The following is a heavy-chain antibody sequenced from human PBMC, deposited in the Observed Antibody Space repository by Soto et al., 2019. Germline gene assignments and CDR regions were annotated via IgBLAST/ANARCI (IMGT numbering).Heavy chain of an antibody. Sequence: GASVKVSCKASGYTFTNNDINWVRQAPGQGLEWIGWMNTNTNTTDSAEVFEGRVSLTWDTSISTAYMQLNSLKIDVYYCAREVVETSSLWLDPWGQGTLVTVSS. V-gene: IGHV1-8*01. CDR3: AREVVETSSLWLDP. CDR1: GYTFTNND. D-gene: IGHD6-6*01. CDR2: MNTNTNTT. J-gene: IGHJ5*02.